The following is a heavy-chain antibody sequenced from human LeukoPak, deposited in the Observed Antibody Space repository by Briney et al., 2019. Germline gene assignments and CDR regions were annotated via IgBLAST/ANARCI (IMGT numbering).Heavy chain of an antibody. J-gene: IGHJ4*02. D-gene: IGHD5-12*01. Sequence: QPGGSLRLSCAASGFSVSSNYMSGVRQAPGKGLEWVSVIYSGGSTYYADSVKGRFTISRDNSKNTLYLQMNSLRAEDTAVYYCARDAPPIVATPIDFWGQGTLVTVSS. V-gene: IGHV3-66*01. CDR3: ARDAPPIVATPIDF. CDR1: GFSVSSNY. CDR2: IYSGGST.